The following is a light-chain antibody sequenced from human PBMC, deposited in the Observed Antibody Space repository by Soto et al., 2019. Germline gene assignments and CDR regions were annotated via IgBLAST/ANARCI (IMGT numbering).Light chain of an antibody. CDR2: RAS. V-gene: IGKV3-20*01. J-gene: IGKJ4*02. Sequence: EVVLTQSPGTLSSSAGERATLSCRASQSVSSSFLGWYQQKHGQAPVLLIYRASNRATGLPDRLSGSGGGTDFTLAISRVEPEDVGVYYCQQYNCSSLTFGGGTKVEIK. CDR3: QQYNCSSLT. CDR1: QSVSSSF.